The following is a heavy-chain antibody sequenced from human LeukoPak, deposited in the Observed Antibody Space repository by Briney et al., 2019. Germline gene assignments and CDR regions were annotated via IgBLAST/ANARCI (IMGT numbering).Heavy chain of an antibody. V-gene: IGHV3-23*01. Sequence: PGGSLRLSCAASGFTFSSYAMSWVRQAPGKGLEWVSAISGSGGSTYYADSVKGRFTISRDNSKNTLYLQMNSPRAEDTAVYYCAKEVGYCSSTSCYPSYWGQGTLVTVSS. CDR1: GFTFSSYA. D-gene: IGHD2-2*01. CDR3: AKEVGYCSSTSCYPSY. CDR2: ISGSGGST. J-gene: IGHJ4*02.